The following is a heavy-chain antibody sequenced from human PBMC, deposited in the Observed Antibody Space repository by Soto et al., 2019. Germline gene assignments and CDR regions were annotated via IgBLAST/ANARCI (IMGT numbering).Heavy chain of an antibody. J-gene: IGHJ5*02. Sequence: GGSLRLSCAASGFTFSSYGMHWVRQAPGKGLERVAVIWYDGSNKYYADSVKGRFTISRDNSKNTLYLQMNSLRAEDTAVYYCARESPEYSSSSNWFDPWGQGTLVTVSS. CDR3: ARESPEYSSSSNWFDP. CDR2: IWYDGSNK. D-gene: IGHD6-6*01. V-gene: IGHV3-33*01. CDR1: GFTFSSYG.